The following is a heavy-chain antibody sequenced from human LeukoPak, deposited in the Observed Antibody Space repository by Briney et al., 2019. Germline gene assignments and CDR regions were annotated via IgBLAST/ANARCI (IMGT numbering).Heavy chain of an antibody. CDR1: GFTFSTYG. CDR2: IRYAGSNK. D-gene: IGHD3-16*01. V-gene: IGHV3-30*02. CDR3: AKGHTGGAFDI. Sequence: GGSLRLSCAASGFTFSTYGMHWVPQAPGKGLEWVAFIRYAGSNKYYADSVKGRFTISRDNSKNTLYLQMNSLRAEDTAVYYCAKGHTGGAFDIWGQGTMVTVSS. J-gene: IGHJ3*02.